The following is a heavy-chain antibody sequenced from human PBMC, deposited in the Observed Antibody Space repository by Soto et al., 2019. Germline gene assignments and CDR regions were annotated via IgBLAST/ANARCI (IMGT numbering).Heavy chain of an antibody. CDR2: INHSGST. CDR3: ARGPRLASIVVVTAADY. CDR1: GGSFSGYY. D-gene: IGHD2-21*02. J-gene: IGHJ4*02. Sequence: PSETLSLTCAAYGGSFSGYYWSWIRQPPGKGLEWIGEINHSGSTNYNPSLKSRVTISVDTSKNQFSLKLSSVTAADTAVYYCARGPRLASIVVVTAADYWGQGTLVTVSS. V-gene: IGHV4-34*01.